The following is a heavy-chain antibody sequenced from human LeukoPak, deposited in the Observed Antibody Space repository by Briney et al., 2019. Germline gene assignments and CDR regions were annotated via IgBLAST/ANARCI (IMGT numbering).Heavy chain of an antibody. V-gene: IGHV4-59*08. CDR1: GGSISSYY. CDR3: ARHAHDSSGLGLWNEAFDI. J-gene: IGHJ3*02. D-gene: IGHD3-22*01. Sequence: PSETLSLTCTVSGGSISSYYWSWIRQPPGKGLEWIGYIYYIGGTNYNPSLKSRVTISVETSKNQFSLRLSSVTAADTAVYYCARHAHDSSGLGLWNEAFDIWGQGTMVTVSS. CDR2: IYYIGGT.